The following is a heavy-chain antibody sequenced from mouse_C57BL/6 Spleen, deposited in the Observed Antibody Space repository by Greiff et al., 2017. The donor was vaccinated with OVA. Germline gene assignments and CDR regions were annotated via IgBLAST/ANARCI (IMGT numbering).Heavy chain of an antibody. V-gene: IGHV6-3*01. CDR2: IRLKSDNYAT. D-gene: IGHD3-2*01. CDR1: GFTFSNYW. CDR3: TVDSSGFAY. J-gene: IGHJ3*01. Sequence: DVKVEESGGGLVQPGGSMKLSCVASGFTFSNYWMNWVRQSPEKGLEWVAQIRLKSDNYATHYAESVKGRFTISRDDSKSSVYLQMNNLRAEDTGIYYCTVDSSGFAYWGQGTLVTVSA.